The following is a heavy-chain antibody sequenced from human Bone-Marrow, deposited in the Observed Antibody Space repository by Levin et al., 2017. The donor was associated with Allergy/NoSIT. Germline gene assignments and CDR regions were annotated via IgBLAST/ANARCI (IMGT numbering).Heavy chain of an antibody. J-gene: IGHJ4*02. Sequence: PGGSLRLSCAASGFKFGSFALTWVRQAPGQGLEWVSFISSLGDTTHYADSVKGRFTISRDNLKDMVYLQMNSLRAEDTATYYCAKLSYYDSGSCDYWGQGTPVTVSS. D-gene: IGHD3-10*01. CDR3: AKLSYYDSGSCDY. CDR2: ISSLGDTT. CDR1: GFKFGSFA. V-gene: IGHV3-23*01.